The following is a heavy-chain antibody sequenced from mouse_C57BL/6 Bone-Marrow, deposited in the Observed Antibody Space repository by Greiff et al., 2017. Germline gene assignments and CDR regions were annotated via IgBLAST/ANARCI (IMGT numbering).Heavy chain of an antibody. V-gene: IGHV1-19*01. Sequence: EVQLQESGPVLVKPGASVKMSCKASGYTFTDYYMNWVKQSHGKSLEWIGVINPYNGGTSYNQKFKGKATLTVDKSSSTAYMELNSLTSEDSAVXYCARTVGGYYAMDYWGQGTSVTVSS. CDR2: INPYNGGT. J-gene: IGHJ4*01. D-gene: IGHD1-1*01. CDR3: ARTVGGYYAMDY. CDR1: GYTFTDYY.